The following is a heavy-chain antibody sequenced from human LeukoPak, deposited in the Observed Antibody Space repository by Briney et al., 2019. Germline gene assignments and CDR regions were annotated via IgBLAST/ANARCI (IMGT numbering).Heavy chain of an antibody. CDR2: MYHSGST. D-gene: IGHD6-13*01. V-gene: IGHV4-38-2*02. CDR3: ARVTGYMTEDYFDY. CDR1: NYSISTDYY. Sequence: SETLSLTCTVSNYSISTDYYWGWIRQPPGKGLEWIGTMYHSGSTYYNPSLKSRVTISVDTSKNQFSLKLSSVTAADTAVYYCARVTGYMTEDYFDYWGQGTLITVSS. J-gene: IGHJ4*02.